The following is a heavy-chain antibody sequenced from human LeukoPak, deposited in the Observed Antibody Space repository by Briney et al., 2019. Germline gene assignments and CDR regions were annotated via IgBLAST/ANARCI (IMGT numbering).Heavy chain of an antibody. J-gene: IGHJ4*02. D-gene: IGHD2-15*01. CDR3: ARDRLDYCSGGSCYYLFDY. CDR1: GFTFSSYA. CDR2: ISGSGGST. V-gene: IGHV3-23*01. Sequence: GGSLRLSCAASGFTFSSYAMSWVRQAPGKGLEWVSAISGSGGSTYYADSVKGRFTISRDNSKNTLYLQMNSLRAEDTAVYYCARDRLDYCSGGSCYYLFDYWGQGTLVTVSS.